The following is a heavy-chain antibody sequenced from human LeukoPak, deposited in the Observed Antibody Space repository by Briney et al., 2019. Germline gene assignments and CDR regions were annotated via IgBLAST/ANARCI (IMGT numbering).Heavy chain of an antibody. CDR2: IHYSGST. J-gene: IGHJ4*02. Sequence: SETRSLTCTVSGGSISTYYWSWIRQTPGKGLEWIGYIHYSGSTNYNPSLNSRVTISVDTSKNQFSLEVNSVTAADTAVYYCARGTHSSSPIPLDYWGQGSLVTVSS. CDR1: GGSISTYY. V-gene: IGHV4-59*01. CDR3: ARGTHSSSPIPLDY. D-gene: IGHD6-6*01.